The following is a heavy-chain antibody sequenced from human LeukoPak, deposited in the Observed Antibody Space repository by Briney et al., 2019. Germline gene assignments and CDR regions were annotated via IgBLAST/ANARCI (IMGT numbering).Heavy chain of an antibody. CDR1: GFTFGDTW. Sequence: GGSLRLSCAASGFTFGDTWMNWVRQVPGQGLEWVANIKQDGSEKFYVASVKGRFTISRDNGKSSLYLQMNSLRAEDTALYYCARGHHGLEYWGQGALVIVSS. CDR3: ARGHHGLEY. V-gene: IGHV3-7*03. CDR2: IKQDGSEK. J-gene: IGHJ4*02. D-gene: IGHD4-17*01.